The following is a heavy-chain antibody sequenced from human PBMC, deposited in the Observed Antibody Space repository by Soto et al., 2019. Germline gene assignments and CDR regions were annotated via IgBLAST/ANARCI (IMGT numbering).Heavy chain of an antibody. Sequence: GESLKISCKGSGYSFTSYWISWVRQMPGKGLEWMGRIDPSDSYTNYSPSFQGHVTISADKSISTAYLQWSSLKASDTAMYYCARQDPEADSKLGFYYWGQGTLVTVSS. CDR1: GYSFTSYW. CDR2: IDPSDSYT. D-gene: IGHD7-27*01. V-gene: IGHV5-10-1*01. J-gene: IGHJ4*02. CDR3: ARQDPEADSKLGFYY.